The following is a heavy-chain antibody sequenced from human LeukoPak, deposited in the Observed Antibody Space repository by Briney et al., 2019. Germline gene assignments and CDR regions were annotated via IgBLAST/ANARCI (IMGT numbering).Heavy chain of an antibody. J-gene: IGHJ4*02. D-gene: IGHD5-24*01. V-gene: IGHV3-23*01. CDR2: ISGSGGST. Sequence: RSGGSLRLSCAASGFTFSDYAMSWVRQAPGKGLEWVSAISGSGGSTYYADSVKGRFTISRDNSKNTPYLQMNSLRAEDTAVYYCAKVPVVEMATMPPDYWGQGTLVTVSS. CDR1: GFTFSDYA. CDR3: AKVPVVEMATMPPDY.